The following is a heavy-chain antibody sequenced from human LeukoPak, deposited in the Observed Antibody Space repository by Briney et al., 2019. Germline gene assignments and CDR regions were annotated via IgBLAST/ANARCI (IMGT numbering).Heavy chain of an antibody. CDR3: AIMTCSSTSCFFDY. D-gene: IGHD2-2*01. J-gene: IGHJ4*02. CDR1: GFTFSSYA. V-gene: IGHV3-23*01. Sequence: GGSLRLSCAASGFTFSSYAMSWVRQAPGKGLEWVSAISGSGGSTYYADSVKGRFSISRDNSKNTLYLQMNSLRAEDTAVYYCAIMTCSSTSCFFDYWGQGTLVTVSS. CDR2: ISGSGGST.